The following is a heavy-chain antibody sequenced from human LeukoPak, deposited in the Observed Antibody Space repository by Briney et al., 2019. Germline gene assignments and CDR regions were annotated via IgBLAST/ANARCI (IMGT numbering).Heavy chain of an antibody. Sequence: QSGGSLRLSCAASGLTFSNTWMAWVRQAPGKGLEWVANINQDGGTRQYADSVRGRFTISRDNAKNSLYLEMNSLRAEDTGLYHCARDMKGNLDYWGQGTLVTVSS. V-gene: IGHV3-7*01. J-gene: IGHJ4*02. CDR3: ARDMKGNLDY. D-gene: IGHD3-16*01. CDR1: GLTFSNTW. CDR2: INQDGGTR.